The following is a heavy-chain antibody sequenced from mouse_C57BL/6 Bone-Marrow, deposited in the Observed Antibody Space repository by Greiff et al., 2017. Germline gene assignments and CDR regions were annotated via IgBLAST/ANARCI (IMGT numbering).Heavy chain of an antibody. CDR2: IYPGGGYT. V-gene: IGHV1-63*01. Sequence: VQRVESGAELVRPGTSVKMSCKASGYTFTNYWIGWAKQRPGHGLEWIGDIYPGGGYTNYNEKFKGKATLTADKSSSTAYMQFSSLTSEDSAIYYCARSRRWDWYFDVWGTGTTVTVSS. D-gene: IGHD4-1*01. CDR3: ARSRRWDWYFDV. J-gene: IGHJ1*03. CDR1: GYTFTNYW.